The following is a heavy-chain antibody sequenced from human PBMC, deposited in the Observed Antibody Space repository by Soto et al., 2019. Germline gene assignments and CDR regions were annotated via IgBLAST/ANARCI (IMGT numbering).Heavy chain of an antibody. J-gene: IGHJ4*02. CDR2: IYNSGST. Sequence: QVQLQESGPGLVKPSETVSLTCTVSGDSISSNYWSWIRQPPGKGLEWIGYIYNSGSTNYNPSLKSRVTISVDTSKNQVSLKLSAVTAADTAVYYCARHITTYSDFWSGSACFVYWGQGTLVTVSS. CDR1: GDSISSNY. D-gene: IGHD3-3*01. V-gene: IGHV4-59*08. CDR3: ARHITTYSDFWSGSACFVY.